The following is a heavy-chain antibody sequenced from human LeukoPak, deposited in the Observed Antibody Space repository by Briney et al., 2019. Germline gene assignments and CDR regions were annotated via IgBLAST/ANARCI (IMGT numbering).Heavy chain of an antibody. Sequence: PAGGSLRLSCAASGFAFDEYAMHWVRQVPGKGLEWLVGISWNSADITYADSVKGRFTVSRDNARNSLYLQMDSLRREDSALYCCVKEPTERYYFDFWGQGTLVSVSS. CDR1: GFAFDEYA. CDR3: VKEPTERYYFDF. CDR2: ISWNSADI. V-gene: IGHV3-9*01. J-gene: IGHJ4*02. D-gene: IGHD5-24*01.